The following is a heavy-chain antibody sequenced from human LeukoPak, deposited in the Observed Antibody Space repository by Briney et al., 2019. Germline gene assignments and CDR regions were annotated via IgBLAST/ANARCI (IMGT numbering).Heavy chain of an antibody. CDR1: GFTFSSYW. V-gene: IGHV3-74*03. CDR3: ARAGLKYYYDSSGYHPGAY. CDR2: MSTDGSST. D-gene: IGHD3-22*01. J-gene: IGHJ4*02. Sequence: QPGGSLRLSCGASGFTFSSYWMHWVRQAPGKGLVWVSSMSTDGSSTTYAESVRGRFTISRDNAKNTLYLQMNSLRAEDTAVYYCARAGLKYYYDSSGYHPGAYWGQGTLVTVSS.